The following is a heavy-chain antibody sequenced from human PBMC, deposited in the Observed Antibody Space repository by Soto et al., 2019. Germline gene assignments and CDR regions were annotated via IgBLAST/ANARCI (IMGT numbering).Heavy chain of an antibody. V-gene: IGHV4-34*01. CDR1: GGSFSGYY. J-gene: IGHJ5*02. Sequence: SETLSLTCAVYGGSFSGYYWSWLRQPPGKGLEWIGEINHSGSPNYNPSLKSRVTISVDTSKNQFSLKMTSVTAADTAVYYCATANWSHHYYDPWGQGTLVTVSS. D-gene: IGHD1-1*01. CDR3: ATANWSHHYYDP. CDR2: INHSGSP.